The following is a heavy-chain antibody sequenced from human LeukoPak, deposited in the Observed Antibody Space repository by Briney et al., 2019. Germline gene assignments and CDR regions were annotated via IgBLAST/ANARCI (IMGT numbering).Heavy chain of an antibody. V-gene: IGHV3-20*04. J-gene: IGHJ6*04. CDR2: INWNGGST. D-gene: IGHD5-18*01. Sequence: GGSLRLSCAASGFTVSSNYMSWVRQAPGKGLEWVSGINWNGGSTGYADSVKGRFTISRDNAKNSLYLQMNSLRAEDTALYYCARLSGYSYGRRMDVWGKGTTVTVSS. CDR3: ARLSGYSYGRRMDV. CDR1: GFTVSSNY.